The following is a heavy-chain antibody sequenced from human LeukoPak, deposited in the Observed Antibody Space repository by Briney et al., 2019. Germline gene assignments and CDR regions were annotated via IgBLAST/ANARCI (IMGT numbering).Heavy chain of an antibody. CDR2: ISPSGDIT. D-gene: IGHD3-10*01. J-gene: IGHJ6*03. CDR1: GFTFSNHG. Sequence: PGGSLRLSCAASGFTFSNHGMNWVRQAPGKGLEWVSGISPSGDITYYADSVKGRFTISRDNSKNTLYLQMNSLRAEDTAVYYCAKDQGWFGEFGYMDVWGKGTTVTISS. CDR3: AKDQGWFGEFGYMDV. V-gene: IGHV3-23*01.